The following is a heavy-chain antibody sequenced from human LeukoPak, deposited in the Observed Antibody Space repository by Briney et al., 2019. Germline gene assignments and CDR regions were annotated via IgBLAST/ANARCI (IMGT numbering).Heavy chain of an antibody. D-gene: IGHD3-9*01. CDR3: ARDLMDYDVSTGLHHYYMDV. J-gene: IGHJ6*02. Sequence: QAGGSLRLSCVASGVTFSSDWMHWVREAPRKGVGWGSGINGDGSNINYADSGRGRFTISRDNAKTTLYLQMHTLRVEDPAVYYCARDLMDYDVSTGLHHYYMDVWRQGTTVTVSS. V-gene: IGHV3-74*01. CDR1: GVTFSSDW. CDR2: INGDGSNI.